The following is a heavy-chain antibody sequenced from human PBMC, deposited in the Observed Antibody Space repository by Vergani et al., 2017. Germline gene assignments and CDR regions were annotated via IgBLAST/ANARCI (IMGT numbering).Heavy chain of an antibody. D-gene: IGHD2-8*01. CDR2: INHSGST. Sequence: QVQLQQWGAGLLKPSETLSLTCAVYGGSFSGYYWSWIRQPPGKGLEWIGEINHSGSTNYNPSLKSRVTISVDTSKNQFSLKLSSVTAADTAVYYCARDSSWGDIVLMVYANRVEAPYGMDVWGQGTTVTVSS. CDR3: ARDSSWGDIVLMVYANRVEAPYGMDV. V-gene: IGHV4-34*01. CDR1: GGSFSGYY. J-gene: IGHJ6*02.